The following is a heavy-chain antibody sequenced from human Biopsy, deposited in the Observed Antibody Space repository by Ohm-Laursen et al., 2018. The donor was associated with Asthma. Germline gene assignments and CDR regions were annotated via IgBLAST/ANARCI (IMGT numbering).Heavy chain of an antibody. D-gene: IGHD3-3*02. V-gene: IGHV3-7*01. Sequence: LSLTCAASGFTFGDFWMSWVRQVPGTGLVWVANIKHDGTEKNHVDSLKGRFTISRDNAKNSLYLQMNSLRAEDTAVYYCARTFHFWSPYHAEHYQLWGQGTLVTVSS. CDR1: GFTFGDFW. CDR3: ARTFHFWSPYHAEHYQL. CDR2: IKHDGTEK. J-gene: IGHJ1*01.